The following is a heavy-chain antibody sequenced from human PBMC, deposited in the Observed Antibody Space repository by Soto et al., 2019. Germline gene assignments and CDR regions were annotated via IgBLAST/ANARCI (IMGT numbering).Heavy chain of an antibody. Sequence: GESLKISCKGSGYSFSPSWIGWVRQMSGKGLEWMGTIYPSDSDTRYSPSFQGQVIISADKSTSNAYLQWRSLKASDTAMYYCATRAEYYDFWSGYYGAWGQGTLVTVSS. D-gene: IGHD3-3*01. J-gene: IGHJ5*02. V-gene: IGHV5-51*01. CDR2: IYPSDSDT. CDR1: GYSFSPSW. CDR3: ATRAEYYDFWSGYYGA.